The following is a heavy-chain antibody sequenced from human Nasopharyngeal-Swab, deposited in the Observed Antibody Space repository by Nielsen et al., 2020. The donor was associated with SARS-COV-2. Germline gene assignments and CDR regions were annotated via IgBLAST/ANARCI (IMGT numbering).Heavy chain of an antibody. CDR2: ISYDGSNK. CDR3: ARSGSGSYYGQFDP. Sequence: GESLKISCAASGFTFSSYAMHWVRQALGKGLEWVAVISYDGSNKYYADSVKGRFTISRDNSKNTLYLQMNSLRAEDTAVYYCARSGSGSYYGQFDPWGQGTLVTVSS. J-gene: IGHJ5*02. CDR1: GFTFSSYA. V-gene: IGHV3-30-3*01. D-gene: IGHD3-10*01.